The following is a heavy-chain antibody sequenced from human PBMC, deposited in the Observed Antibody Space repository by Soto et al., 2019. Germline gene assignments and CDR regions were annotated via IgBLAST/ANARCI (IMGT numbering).Heavy chain of an antibody. Sequence: ASVKVSCKASGYTFTSYAMHWVRQAPGQRLEWMGWINAGNGNTKYSQKFQGRVTITRDTSASTAYMELSSLRSEDTAVYYCARDPGRYGDYVLDYWGQGTLVTVSS. J-gene: IGHJ4*02. CDR1: GYTFTSYA. CDR2: INAGNGNT. CDR3: ARDPGRYGDYVLDY. D-gene: IGHD4-17*01. V-gene: IGHV1-3*01.